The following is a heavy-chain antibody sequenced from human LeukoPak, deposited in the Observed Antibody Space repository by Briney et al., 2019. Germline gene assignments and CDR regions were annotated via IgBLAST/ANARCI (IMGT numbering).Heavy chain of an antibody. CDR1: GDSVTTYY. J-gene: IGHJ6*02. Sequence: SGTLSLTCTISGDSVTTYYWSWIRQPPGKGLEWLGYVYYSGSATYNPSLKSRVTMSVDTSKNQFSLRLSSVTAADTAVYYCARDGSNWSNDYYHGVDVWGQGTTVTVSS. CDR2: VYYSGSA. V-gene: IGHV4-59*02. D-gene: IGHD4-11*01. CDR3: ARDGSNWSNDYYHGVDV.